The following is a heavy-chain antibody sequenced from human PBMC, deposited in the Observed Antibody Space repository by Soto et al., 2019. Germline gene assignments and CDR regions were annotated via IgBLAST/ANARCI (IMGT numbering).Heavy chain of an antibody. J-gene: IGHJ6*02. Sequence: EVQLLESGGGLVQPGGSLRLSCAASGFTFSSYAMSWVRQAPGKGLEWVSATSGRDVNTYYGDSVKGRFTISRDNSKNTLYLQMNSLRAEDTAVYYCVGSSSGRYRSGLDVWGQGTTVLVSS. D-gene: IGHD3-10*01. CDR3: VGSSSGRYRSGLDV. CDR1: GFTFSSYA. CDR2: TSGRDVNT. V-gene: IGHV3-23*01.